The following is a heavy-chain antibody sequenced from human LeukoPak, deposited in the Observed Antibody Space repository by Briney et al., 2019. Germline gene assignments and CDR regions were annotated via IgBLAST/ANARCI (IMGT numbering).Heavy chain of an antibody. J-gene: IGHJ4*02. D-gene: IGHD2-2*03. CDR2: IKSKTDGGTT. Sequence: GGSLRLSSAASGFTFSNAWMNWVRQAPGKGLEWVGRIKSKTDGGTTDYAAPVKGRFTISRDDSKNTLYLQMNSLKTEDTAVYYCTTEMVGYCSSTSCYGFYWGQGTLVTVSS. CDR3: TTEMVGYCSSTSCYGFY. V-gene: IGHV3-15*07. CDR1: GFTFSNAW.